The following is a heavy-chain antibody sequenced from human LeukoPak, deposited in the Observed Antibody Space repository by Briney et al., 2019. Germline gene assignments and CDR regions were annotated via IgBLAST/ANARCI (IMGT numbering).Heavy chain of an antibody. CDR1: GFTFGDYA. D-gene: IGHD2-15*01. CDR2: IRSKAYGSTI. V-gene: IGHV3-49*04. CDR3: TRDPYCRSSSCYWGIDY. Sequence: GGSLRLSCTASGFTFGDYAMSWVRQAPGKGVEWVGFIRSKAYGSTIEYAASVKGRFTISRDDSKSIAYLQMNSLKTEDTALYYCTRDPYCRSSSCYWGIDYWGQGTLVTVSS. J-gene: IGHJ4*02.